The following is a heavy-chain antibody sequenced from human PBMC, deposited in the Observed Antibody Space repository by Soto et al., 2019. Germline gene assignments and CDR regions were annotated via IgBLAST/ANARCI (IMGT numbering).Heavy chain of an antibody. D-gene: IGHD2-21*01. CDR3: ASGRGYCGETPCSYFDYFHT. CDR1: GLTFSTYA. V-gene: IGHV3-30*03. J-gene: IGHJ1*01. CDR2: ISNDGSNK. Sequence: QVQLVESGGGVGQPGTSLRLSCAASGLTFSTYAMNWARLAPGKGLEWVAVISNDGSNKYYADSVKGRFTISRDNSKNTVYLQMSSLRSEDTAIYYCASGRGYCGETPCSYFDYFHTGARAPGSPSP.